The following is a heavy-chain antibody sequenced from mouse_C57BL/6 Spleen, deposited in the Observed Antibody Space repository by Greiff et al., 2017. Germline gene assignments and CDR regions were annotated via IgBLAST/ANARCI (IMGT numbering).Heavy chain of an antibody. CDR1: GYTFTDYE. J-gene: IGHJ4*01. CDR3: TRDY. CDR2: IDPETGGT. V-gene: IGHV1-15*01. Sequence: VKLMESGAELVRPGASVTLSCKASGYTFTDYEMHWVKQTPVHGLEWIGAIDPETGGTAYNQKFKGKAILTADKSASTAYMELRSLTSEDSAVYYCTRDYWGQGTSVTVSS.